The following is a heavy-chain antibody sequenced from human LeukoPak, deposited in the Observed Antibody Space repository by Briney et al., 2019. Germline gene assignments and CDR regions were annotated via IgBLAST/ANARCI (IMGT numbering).Heavy chain of an antibody. CDR2: ISGSGGST. D-gene: IGHD6-19*01. V-gene: IGHV3-23*01. CDR1: GFTFSSYA. Sequence: GGSLRLSCAASGFTFSSYAMSWVRQAPGKGLEWVSAISGSGGSTYYADSVKGRFTISRDTSKNTLYLQMNSLRAEDTAVYYCARVSRTYSSPYSWGQGTLVTVSS. J-gene: IGHJ4*02. CDR3: ARVSRTYSSPYS.